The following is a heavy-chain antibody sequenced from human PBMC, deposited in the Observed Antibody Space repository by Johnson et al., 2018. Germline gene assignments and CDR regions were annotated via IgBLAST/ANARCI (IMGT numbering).Heavy chain of an antibody. CDR1: GGTFSSYA. CDR2: IIPIFGTA. Sequence: QVQLVESGAEVKKPGSSVKVSCKASGGTFSSYAINWVRQAPGQGLEWMGGIIPIFGTANYAQKFQGRVTIAADESTSTAYMALSSLRSDDTAGYYCAGEGGGSYAHTYYYGMDVWGQGTTVTVSS. CDR3: AGEGGGSYAHTYYYGMDV. D-gene: IGHD1-26*01. J-gene: IGHJ6*02. V-gene: IGHV1-69*01.